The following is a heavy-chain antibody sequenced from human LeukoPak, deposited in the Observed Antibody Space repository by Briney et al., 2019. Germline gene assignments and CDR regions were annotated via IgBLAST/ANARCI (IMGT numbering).Heavy chain of an antibody. CDR2: INHSGST. CDR3: ARGPDTAMVTPYYYGMDV. J-gene: IGHJ6*02. CDR1: GGSFSGYY. V-gene: IGHV4-34*01. Sequence: SETLSLTCAVYGGSFSGYYWSWIRQPPGKELEWIGEINHSGSTNYNPSLKSRVTISVDTSKNQFSLKLSSVTAADTAVYYCARGPDTAMVTPYYYGMDVWGQGTTVTVSS. D-gene: IGHD5-18*01.